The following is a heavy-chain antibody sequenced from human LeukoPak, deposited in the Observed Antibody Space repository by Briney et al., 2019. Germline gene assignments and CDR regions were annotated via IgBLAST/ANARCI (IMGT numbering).Heavy chain of an antibody. CDR1: GGSFSGYY. Sequence: SETLSLTCAVYGGSFSGYYWSWIRQPPGKGLEWIGEINHSGTTNYNPSLKSRVTISVDTSKNQFSLNLKSMTAADTAVYYCTRQYSSSYYSDYWGQGTLVTVSS. J-gene: IGHJ4*02. CDR3: TRQYSSSYYSDY. CDR2: INHSGTT. D-gene: IGHD6-6*01. V-gene: IGHV4-34*01.